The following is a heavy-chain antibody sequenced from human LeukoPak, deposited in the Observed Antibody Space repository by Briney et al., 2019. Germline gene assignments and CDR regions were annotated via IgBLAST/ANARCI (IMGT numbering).Heavy chain of an antibody. J-gene: IGHJ5*02. CDR2: INTNTGNP. CDR3: ARDLAAAGSAYWFDP. Sequence: GASVKVSCKASGYTFTSYAMNWVRQAPGQGLEWMGWINTNTGNPTYAQGFTGRFVFSLDTSVSTAYLQISSLKAEDTAVYYCARDLAAAGSAYWFDPWGQGTLVTVSS. V-gene: IGHV7-4-1*02. D-gene: IGHD6-13*01. CDR1: GYTFTSYA.